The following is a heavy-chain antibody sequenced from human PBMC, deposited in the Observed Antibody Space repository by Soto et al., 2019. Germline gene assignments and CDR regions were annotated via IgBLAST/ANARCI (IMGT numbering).Heavy chain of an antibody. CDR3: ARILGIAVAGTGAMDV. CDR2: ISYDGSNK. D-gene: IGHD6-19*01. V-gene: IGHV3-30-3*01. J-gene: IGHJ6*02. Sequence: GGSLRLSCAASGFTFSSYAMHWVRQAPGKGLEWVAVISYDGSNKYYADSVKGRFTISRDNSKNTLYLQMNSLRAEDTAVYYCARILGIAVAGTGAMDVWGQGTTVTVSS. CDR1: GFTFSSYA.